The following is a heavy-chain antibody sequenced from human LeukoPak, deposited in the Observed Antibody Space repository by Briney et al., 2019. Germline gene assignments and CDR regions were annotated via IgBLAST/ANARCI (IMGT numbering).Heavy chain of an antibody. J-gene: IGHJ4*02. CDR2: INWNGGST. Sequence: GGSLRLSCAASGFTFDDYGMSWVRQAPGKGLEWVSGINWNGGSTGYADSVKGRFTISRDNAKNSLYLQMNSLRAEDTALYYCARDMRYYGSGAFDYWSQGTLVTVSS. V-gene: IGHV3-20*04. CDR3: ARDMRYYGSGAFDY. CDR1: GFTFDDYG. D-gene: IGHD3-10*01.